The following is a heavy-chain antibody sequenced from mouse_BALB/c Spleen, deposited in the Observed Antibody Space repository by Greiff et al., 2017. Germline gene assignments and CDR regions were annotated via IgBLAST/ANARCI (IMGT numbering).Heavy chain of an antibody. J-gene: IGHJ2*01. CDR3: ARYDGYFYYFDY. D-gene: IGHD2-3*01. CDR2: ISSGSSTI. V-gene: IGHV5-17*02. CDR1: GFTFSSFG. Sequence: EVQRVESGGGLVQPGGSRKLSCAASGFTFSSFGMHWVRQAPEKGLEWVAYISSGSSTIYYADTVKGRFTISRDNPKNTLFLQMTSLRSEDTAMYYCARYDGYFYYFDYWGQGTTLTVSS.